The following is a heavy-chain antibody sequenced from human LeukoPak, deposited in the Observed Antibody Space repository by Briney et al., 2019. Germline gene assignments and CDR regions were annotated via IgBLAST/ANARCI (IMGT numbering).Heavy chain of an antibody. CDR2: INPNSGGT. CDR3: ADGRGWELLRSIRNDAFDI. D-gene: IGHD1-26*01. Sequence: GASVNVSCKASGYIFTVYYMHWVRQAPGQGLEWMGRINPNSGGTNYAQKFQGRVTMTRDTSISTAYMELSRLRSDDTAVYYCADGRGWELLRSIRNDAFDIWGQGTMVTVSS. J-gene: IGHJ3*02. CDR1: GYIFTVYY. V-gene: IGHV1-2*06.